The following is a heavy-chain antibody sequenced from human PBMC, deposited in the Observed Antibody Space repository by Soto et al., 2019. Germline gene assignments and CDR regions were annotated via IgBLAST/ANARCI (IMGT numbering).Heavy chain of an antibody. D-gene: IGHD3-3*01. J-gene: IGHJ5*02. V-gene: IGHV1-69*06. CDR3: ARDQDYDFWSGSHTSWFDP. CDR1: GGTFSSYA. Sequence: ASVKVSCKASGGTFSSYAISWVRQAPGQGLEWMGGIIPIFGTANYAQKFQGRVTITADKSTSTAYMELSSLRSEDTAVYYCARDQDYDFWSGSHTSWFDPWGQGTLVTVSS. CDR2: IIPIFGTA.